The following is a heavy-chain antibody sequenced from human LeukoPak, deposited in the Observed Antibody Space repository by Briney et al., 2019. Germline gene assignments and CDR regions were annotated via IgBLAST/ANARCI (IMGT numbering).Heavy chain of an antibody. Sequence: PETLSLTCTVSGGSISSYYWSWIRQPAGKGLEWIGRIYTSGSTNYNPSLKSRVTMSVDTSKNQFSLKLSSVTAADTAVYYCARAGYCSSTSCYLLDPWGQGTLVTVSS. CDR3: ARAGYCSSTSCYLLDP. J-gene: IGHJ5*02. CDR1: GGSISSYY. D-gene: IGHD2-2*01. CDR2: IYTSGST. V-gene: IGHV4-4*07.